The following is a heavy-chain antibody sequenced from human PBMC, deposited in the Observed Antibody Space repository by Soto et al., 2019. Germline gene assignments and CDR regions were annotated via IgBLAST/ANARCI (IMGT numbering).Heavy chain of an antibody. CDR2: IDGSGRNT. V-gene: IGHV3-23*01. J-gene: IGHJ4*02. D-gene: IGHD2-15*01. CDR3: AKDGGSVCSGGTCYFQAPDY. Sequence: EVQLLESGGGLVQPGGSLRLSCAASAFTFSSYAMSWVRQAPGKGLEWVSGIDGSGRNTYYADSVKGRFTISRDNSKNTLSVQMDSLRVEDTALYYCAKDGGSVCSGGTCYFQAPDYWGQGTLVTVSS. CDR1: AFTFSSYA.